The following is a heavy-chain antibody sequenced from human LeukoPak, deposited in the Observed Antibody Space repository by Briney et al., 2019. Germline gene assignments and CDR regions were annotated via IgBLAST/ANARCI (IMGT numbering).Heavy chain of an antibody. V-gene: IGHV3-9*01. Sequence: GGSLRLSCAASGFTFDDYAMHWVRQAPGKGLEWVSGISWNSGSIGYADSVKRRFTISRDNAKNSLYPQMNSLRAEDTALYYCAKATAVHAFDIWGQGTMVTVSS. J-gene: IGHJ3*02. CDR3: AKATAVHAFDI. CDR2: ISWNSGSI. CDR1: GFTFDDYA. D-gene: IGHD6-19*01.